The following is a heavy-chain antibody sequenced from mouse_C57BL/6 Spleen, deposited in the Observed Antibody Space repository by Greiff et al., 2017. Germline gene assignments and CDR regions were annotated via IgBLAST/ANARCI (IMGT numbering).Heavy chain of an antibody. CDR3: ASSYYRNYGWFAY. V-gene: IGHV1-64*01. CDR2: IHPNSGST. Sequence: VQLQQPGAELVKPGASVKLSCKASGYTFTSYWMHWVKQRPGQGLEWIGMIHPNSGSTNYNEKFKSKATLTVDKSSSTAYMQLSSLTSEDSAVYYCASSYYRNYGWFAYWGQGTLVTVSA. CDR1: GYTFTSYW. J-gene: IGHJ3*01. D-gene: IGHD2-5*01.